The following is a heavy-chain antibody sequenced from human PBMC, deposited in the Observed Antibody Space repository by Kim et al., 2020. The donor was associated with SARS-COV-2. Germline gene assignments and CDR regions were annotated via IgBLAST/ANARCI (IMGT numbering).Heavy chain of an antibody. CDR3: AKDRNYYDSSGYYLGPWAFDI. D-gene: IGHD3-22*01. V-gene: IGHV3-23*01. J-gene: IGHJ3*02. Sequence: GGSLRLSCAASGFTFSSYAMSWVRQAPGKGLEWVSAISGSGGSTYYADSVKGRFTISRDNSKNTLYLQMNSLRAEDTAVYYCAKDRNYYDSSGYYLGPWAFDIWGQGTMVTVSS. CDR1: GFTFSSYA. CDR2: ISGSGGST.